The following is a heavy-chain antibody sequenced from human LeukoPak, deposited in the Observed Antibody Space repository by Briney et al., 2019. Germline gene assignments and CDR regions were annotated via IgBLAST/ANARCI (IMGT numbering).Heavy chain of an antibody. CDR1: GFTFSSYS. Sequence: GGSLRLSCAASGFTFSSYSMNWVRQAPGKGLEWVSSISSSSSSYIYYADSVKGRFTISRDNAKNSLYLQMNSLRAEDTAVYYCARGGYSSSWSFDYWGQGTLVTVSS. V-gene: IGHV3-21*01. CDR3: ARGGYSSSWSFDY. CDR2: ISSSSSSYI. D-gene: IGHD6-13*01. J-gene: IGHJ4*02.